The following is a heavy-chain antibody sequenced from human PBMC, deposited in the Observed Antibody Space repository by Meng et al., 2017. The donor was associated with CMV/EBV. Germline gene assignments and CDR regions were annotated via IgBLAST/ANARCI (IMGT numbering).Heavy chain of an antibody. Sequence: GESLKISCAASGFTVSSNYMSWVRQAPGKGLEWVAVISYDGSNKYYADSVKGRFTISRDNSKNTLYLQMNSLRAEDTAVYYCASDGMDVWGQGTTVTVSS. CDR2: ISYDGSNK. CDR3: ASDGMDV. CDR1: GFTVSSNY. J-gene: IGHJ6*02. V-gene: IGHV3-30*03.